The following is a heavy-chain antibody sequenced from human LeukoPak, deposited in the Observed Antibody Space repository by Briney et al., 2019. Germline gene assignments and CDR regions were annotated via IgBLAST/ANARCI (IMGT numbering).Heavy chain of an antibody. V-gene: IGHV3-48*03. J-gene: IGHJ4*02. CDR1: GFAFNSYE. CDR2: ISSSGSIK. D-gene: IGHD6-19*01. CDR3: ARARYTSGWETLDY. Sequence: AGGSLRLSCIASGFAFNSYEMNWVRQAPGKGLEWVSYISSSGSIKHYADSVKGRFTISRDNAKNSLCLQMNSLRAEDTAVYYCARARYTSGWETLDYWGQGTLVTVSS.